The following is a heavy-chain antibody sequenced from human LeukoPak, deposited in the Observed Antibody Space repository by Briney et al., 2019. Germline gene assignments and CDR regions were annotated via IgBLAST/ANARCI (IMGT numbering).Heavy chain of an antibody. J-gene: IGHJ4*02. CDR2: IYPGDSDT. CDR3: GRGAYSGYEFDC. D-gene: IGHD5-12*01. CDR1: GYSFSTSW. Sequence: GESLKISCRASGYSFSTSWIGWVRQMPGKGLEWMGVIYPGDSDTRYSLSFQGQVTFSADKSISTAYLQWSSLEASDTAMYFCGRGAYSGYEFDCWGQGTLVTVSS. V-gene: IGHV5-51*01.